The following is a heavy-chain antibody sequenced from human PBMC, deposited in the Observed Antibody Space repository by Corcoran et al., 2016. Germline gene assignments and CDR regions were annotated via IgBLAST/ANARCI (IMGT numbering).Heavy chain of an antibody. CDR2: ISAYNGNT. J-gene: IGHJ6*02. V-gene: IGHV1-18*01. Sequence: QVQLVQSGAEVKKPGASVKVSCKASGYTFTSYGISWVRQAPGQGLEWMGWISAYNGNTNYAQKLQGRVTMTTDTSTSTAYMELRSLRSDDTAVYYCARDPRQRVTYCGGDCYYYYYGMDVWGQGTTVTVSS. D-gene: IGHD2-21*02. CDR3: ARDPRQRVTYCGGDCYYYYYGMDV. CDR1: GYTFTSYG.